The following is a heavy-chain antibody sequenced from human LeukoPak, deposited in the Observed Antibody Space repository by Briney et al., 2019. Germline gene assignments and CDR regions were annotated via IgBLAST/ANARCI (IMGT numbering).Heavy chain of an antibody. D-gene: IGHD3-10*01. Sequence: SETLSLTCTVSGGSISSYYWSWIRQPPGKGLEWIGYIYYSGSTNYNPSLKSRVTISVDTSKNQFSLKPSSVTAADTAVYYCARGYYGSGVNWGQGTLVTVSS. J-gene: IGHJ4*02. V-gene: IGHV4-59*01. CDR2: IYYSGST. CDR3: ARGYYGSGVN. CDR1: GGSISSYY.